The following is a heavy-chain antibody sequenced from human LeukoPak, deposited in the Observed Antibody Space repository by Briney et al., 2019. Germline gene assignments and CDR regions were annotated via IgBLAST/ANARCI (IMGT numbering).Heavy chain of an antibody. Sequence: SETLSPTCAVYGGSFSGYYWSWIRQPPGKGLEWIGEINHSGSTNYNPSLKSRVTISVDTSKNQFSLKLSSVTAADTAVYYCARATGYSSGWYGVGSYYYYMDVWGKGTTVTVSS. CDR2: INHSGST. CDR1: GGSFSGYY. V-gene: IGHV4-34*01. CDR3: ARATGYSSGWYGVGSYYYYMDV. D-gene: IGHD6-19*01. J-gene: IGHJ6*03.